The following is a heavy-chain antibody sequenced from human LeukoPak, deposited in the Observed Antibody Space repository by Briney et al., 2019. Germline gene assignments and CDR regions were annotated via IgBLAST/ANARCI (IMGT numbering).Heavy chain of an antibody. Sequence: APVKVSCTAAGYTFTRYGISWVREAPGQGLEWWGLITPSGSRTWYAQKFQDRVTMTRDMSTSTAYMELSSLRSDDTAVYYCARDNSVGYYAWLFDPWGQGTLVTVSS. J-gene: IGHJ5*02. CDR3: ARDNSVGYYAWLFDP. CDR1: GYTFTRYG. V-gene: IGHV1-46*01. CDR2: ITPSGSRT. D-gene: IGHD3-9*01.